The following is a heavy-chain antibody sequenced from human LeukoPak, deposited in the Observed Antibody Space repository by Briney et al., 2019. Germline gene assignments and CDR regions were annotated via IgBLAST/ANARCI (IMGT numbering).Heavy chain of an antibody. J-gene: IGHJ4*02. CDR1: GGSISSSSYY. CDR3: ARLNIVGATDDY. V-gene: IGHV4-39*07. CDR2: IYYSGST. D-gene: IGHD1-26*01. Sequence: KSSETLSLTCTVSGGSISSSSYYWGWIRQPPGKGLEWIGSIYYSGSTYYNPSLKSRVTISVDTSKNQFSLKLSSVTAADTAVYVCARLNIVGATDDYWGQGTLVTVSS.